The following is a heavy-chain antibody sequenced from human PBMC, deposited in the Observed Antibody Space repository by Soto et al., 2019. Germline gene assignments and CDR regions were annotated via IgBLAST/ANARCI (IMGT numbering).Heavy chain of an antibody. J-gene: IGHJ6*02. CDR2: ISYAGSNK. D-gene: IGHD2-15*01. CDR3: AKGFYCSGGNCYGSYDYYGMDV. CDR1: GFTFSNYG. V-gene: IGHV3-30*18. Sequence: GGSLRLSCAASGFTFSNYGMHWVRQAPGKGLEWVALISYAGSNKYYADSVKGRFTVSRDNSKNTLYLQMNSLRVEDAAVYYCAKGFYCSGGNCYGSYDYYGMDVWGQGTTVTVSS.